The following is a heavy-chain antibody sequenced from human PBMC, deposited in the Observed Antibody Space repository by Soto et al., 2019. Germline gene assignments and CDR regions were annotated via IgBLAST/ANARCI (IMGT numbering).Heavy chain of an antibody. D-gene: IGHD3-3*01. J-gene: IGHJ6*02. Sequence: NPGGSLRLSCAASGFTFSSYSMNWVRQAPGKGLEWVSSISSSSSYIYYADSVKGRFTISRDNAKNSLYLQMNSLRAEDTAVYYCARDSDFWSGTFYYYYGMDVWGQGTTVTVSS. V-gene: IGHV3-21*01. CDR3: ARDSDFWSGTFYYYYGMDV. CDR2: ISSSSSYI. CDR1: GFTFSSYS.